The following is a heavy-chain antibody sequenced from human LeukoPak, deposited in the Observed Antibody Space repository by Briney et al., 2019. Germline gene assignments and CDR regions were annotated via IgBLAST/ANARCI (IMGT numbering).Heavy chain of an antibody. D-gene: IGHD6-19*01. CDR2: INHSGST. J-gene: IGHJ4*02. V-gene: IGHV4-34*01. CDR3: ARGQQWLVRGHFDY. CDR1: GGSFSGYY. Sequence: SETLSLTCAVYGGSFSGYYWSWIRQPPGKGLEWIGEINHSGSTNYNPSLKSRVTISVDTSKNQFSLKLSSVTAADTAVYYCARGQQWLVRGHFDYWGQGTLVTVSS.